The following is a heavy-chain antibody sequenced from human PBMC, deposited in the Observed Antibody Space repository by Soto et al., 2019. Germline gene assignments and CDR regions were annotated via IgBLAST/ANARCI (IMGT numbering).Heavy chain of an antibody. CDR3: ARVRGCSDGTCYPFDY. J-gene: IGHJ4*02. D-gene: IGHD2-15*01. V-gene: IGHV5-51*03. CDR2: IYPGDSET. Sequence: EVQLVQSGAEVTKPGESLRISCKGSGYTFSSYWIAWVRQMPGKGLEWVGIIYPGDSETRITPSFQGQVSSSADKSINTAYLQWSSLWASDTAMYYCARVRGCSDGTCYPFDYWGQGTLVTVSS. CDR1: GYTFSSYW.